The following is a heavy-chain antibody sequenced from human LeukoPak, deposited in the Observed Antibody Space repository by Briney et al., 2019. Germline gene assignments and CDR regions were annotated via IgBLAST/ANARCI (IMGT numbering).Heavy chain of an antibody. CDR1: GYTFTSYY. D-gene: IGHD5-12*01. V-gene: IGHV1-46*01. Sequence: ASVKVSCKASGYTFTSYYMHWVRQAPGRGLEWMGIINPSGGSTSYAQKFQGRVTMTRDTSTSTVYMELSSLRSEDTAVYYCAREEGRGYSGYDLDYWGQGTLVTVSS. J-gene: IGHJ4*02. CDR2: INPSGGST. CDR3: AREEGRGYSGYDLDY.